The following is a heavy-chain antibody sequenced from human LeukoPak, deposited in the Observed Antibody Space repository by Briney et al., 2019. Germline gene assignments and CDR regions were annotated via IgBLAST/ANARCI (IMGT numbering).Heavy chain of an antibody. J-gene: IGHJ4*02. V-gene: IGHV4-4*07. Sequence: PSETLSLTCTVSGGSISSYYCSWIRQPAGKGLEWIGRIYTSGSTNYNPSLKSRVTMSVDTSKYKYSLKLSSVTAADTPVHSCARQSWYCSSTSCYLGIDYWGQGTLVTVSS. CDR2: IYTSGST. D-gene: IGHD2-2*01. CDR1: GGSISSYY. CDR3: ARQSWYCSSTSCYLGIDY.